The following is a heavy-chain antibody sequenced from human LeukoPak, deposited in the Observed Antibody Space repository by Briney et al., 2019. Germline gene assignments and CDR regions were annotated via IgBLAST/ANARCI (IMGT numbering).Heavy chain of an antibody. V-gene: IGHV4-34*01. CDR3: ASRFPYYYGSGSYYTGLY. CDR1: VGSFSGYY. D-gene: IGHD3-10*01. J-gene: IGHJ4*02. CDR2: INHSGST. Sequence: SETLSLTCAVYVGSFSGYYWSWIRQPPGKGLEWIGEINHSGSTNYNPSLKSRVTISIDTSKNHFSLTLSSVTAADTAVYYCASRFPYYYGSGSYYTGLYWGQGTLVTVSS.